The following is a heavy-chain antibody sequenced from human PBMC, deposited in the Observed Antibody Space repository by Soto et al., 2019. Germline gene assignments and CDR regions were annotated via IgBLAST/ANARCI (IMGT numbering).Heavy chain of an antibody. D-gene: IGHD3-3*01. CDR3: ARWSYLDY. J-gene: IGHJ4*02. V-gene: IGHV3-23*01. CDR2: ISGSDGKT. CDR1: GFSFCSYA. Sequence: WGSLRLSCAASGFSFCSYALIWVRQAPGKGLEWVSTISGSDGKTFYADSVKGRFSISRDTSQSTLYLQMNSLRADDTAMYYCARWSYLDYWGQGTRVTLSS.